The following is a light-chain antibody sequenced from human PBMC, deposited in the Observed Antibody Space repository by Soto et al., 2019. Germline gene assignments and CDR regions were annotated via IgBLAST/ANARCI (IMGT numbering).Light chain of an antibody. V-gene: IGLV2-14*03. CDR1: SSDVGGYNY. Sequence: QSALTQPASVSGSPGQSITISCTGSSSDVGGYNYVSWYQQHPGKAPKLIIYDVNNRPSGVSNRFSGSKSGNTASLTISGLQAEDEADYYCSSLTSSTTVVFGGGTKLTVL. CDR3: SSLTSSTTVV. J-gene: IGLJ2*01. CDR2: DVN.